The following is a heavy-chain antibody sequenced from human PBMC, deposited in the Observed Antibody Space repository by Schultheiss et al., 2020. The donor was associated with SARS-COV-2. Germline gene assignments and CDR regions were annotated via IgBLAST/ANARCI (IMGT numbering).Heavy chain of an antibody. CDR3: AKEAYYDSSGYYGD. Sequence: GGSLRLSCAASGFTFDDYAMHWVRQAPGKGLEWVSGISWNSGSIGYADSVNGRFTISRDNAKNSLYLQMNSLRAEDTALYYCAKEAYYDSSGYYGDWGQGTLVTVSS. J-gene: IGHJ4*02. CDR1: GFTFDDYA. CDR2: ISWNSGSI. D-gene: IGHD3-22*01. V-gene: IGHV3-9*01.